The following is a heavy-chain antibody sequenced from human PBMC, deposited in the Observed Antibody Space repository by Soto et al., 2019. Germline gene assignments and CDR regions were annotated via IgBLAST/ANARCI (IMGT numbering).Heavy chain of an antibody. CDR2: IGSSGSTI. CDR1: GFTFSDYY. Sequence: QVQLVESGGGLVKPGGSLRLSCAASGFTFSDYYMSWIRQAPGKGLEWVSYIGSSGSTIYYAVSVKGRFTISRDNAKNSLYLQINSRRAEDTAVYYCARGRYSSSWYDAFDIWGQGTMFTVSS. D-gene: IGHD6-13*01. V-gene: IGHV3-11*01. CDR3: ARGRYSSSWYDAFDI. J-gene: IGHJ3*02.